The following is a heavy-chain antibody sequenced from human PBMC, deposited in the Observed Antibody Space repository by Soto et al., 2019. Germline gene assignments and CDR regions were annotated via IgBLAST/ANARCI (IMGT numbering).Heavy chain of an antibody. V-gene: IGHV4-39*01. CDR1: GESISSSSYY. Sequence: LTCIVSGESISSSSYYWGWIRQPPGKGLEWIGSIYYSGRTYYNPSFKSRVTISIDTSKNQFSLKLSSVTATDTAVYYCARQRTTVVTQAYFDHWGQGALVTVSS. CDR3: ARQRTTVVTQAYFDH. CDR2: IYYSGRT. D-gene: IGHD2-21*02. J-gene: IGHJ4*02.